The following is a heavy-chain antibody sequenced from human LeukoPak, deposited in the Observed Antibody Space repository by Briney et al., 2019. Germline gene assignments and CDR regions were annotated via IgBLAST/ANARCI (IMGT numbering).Heavy chain of an antibody. CDR2: IYHSGST. J-gene: IGHJ4*02. CDR3: ARNSTGNFGY. CDR1: GYSISSGYY. D-gene: IGHD2/OR15-2a*01. Sequence: SETLSLTCAVSGYSISSGYYWGWTRQPPGKGLEWIGSIYHSGSTYYNPSLKSRVTISVDTSKNQFSLKLSSVTAADTAVYCCARNSTGNFGYWGQGTLVTVSS. V-gene: IGHV4-38-2*01.